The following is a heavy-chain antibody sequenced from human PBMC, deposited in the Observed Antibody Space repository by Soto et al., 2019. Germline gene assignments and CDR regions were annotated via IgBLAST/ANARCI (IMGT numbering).Heavy chain of an antibody. D-gene: IGHD6-13*01. J-gene: IGHJ4*02. CDR3: AKSFSSNWYDYFDY. CDR1: GDYISSSSYY. CDR2: IYYSGST. Sequence: PSATLSVTCTVPGDYISSSSYYWGWIRPPPGKGLEWIGSIYYSGSTYYNPSLKSRVTISVDTSKNQFSLKLSSVTAADTALYYCAKSFSSNWYDYFDYWGQGRLVTVSS. V-gene: IGHV4-39*01.